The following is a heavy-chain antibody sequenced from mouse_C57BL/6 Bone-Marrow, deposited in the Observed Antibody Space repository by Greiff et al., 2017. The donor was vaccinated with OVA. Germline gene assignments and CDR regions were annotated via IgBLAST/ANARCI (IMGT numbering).Heavy chain of an antibody. V-gene: IGHV3-6*01. J-gene: IGHJ2*01. CDR2: ISYDGSN. Sequence: EVQLQQSGPGLVKPSQSLSLTCSVTGYSITSGYYWNWIRQFPGNKLEWMGYISYDGSNNYNPSLKNRISITRDTSKNQFFLKLNSVTTEDTATYYCARRGDSPPYYFDYWGQGTTLTVSS. CDR1: GYSITSGYY. CDR3: ARRGDSPPYYFDY.